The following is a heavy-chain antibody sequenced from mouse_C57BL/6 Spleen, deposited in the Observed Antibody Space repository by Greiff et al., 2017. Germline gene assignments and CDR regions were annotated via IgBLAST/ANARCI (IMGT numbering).Heavy chain of an antibody. CDR2: IHPNSGST. V-gene: IGHV1-64*01. D-gene: IGHD1-1*01. CDR1: GYTFTSYW. J-gene: IGHJ1*03. Sequence: QVQLQQPGAELVKPGASVKLSCKASGYTFTSYWMHWVKQRPGQGLEWIGMIHPNSGSTNYNEKFKSKATLTVDKSSSTAYMQLSSLTSEDSAVYYWATEFITTVVRYFDVWGTGTTVTVSS. CDR3: ATEFITTVVRYFDV.